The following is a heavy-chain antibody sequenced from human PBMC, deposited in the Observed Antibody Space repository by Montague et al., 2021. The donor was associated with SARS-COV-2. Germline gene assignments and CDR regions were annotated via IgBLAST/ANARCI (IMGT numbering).Heavy chain of an antibody. CDR2: IYYSGST. CDR1: GGSISSSNYY. CDR3: ARHALGYFSSTSCYVV. D-gene: IGHD2-2*01. V-gene: IGHV4-39*01. Sequence: SETLSLTCTVSGGSISSSNYYWGWMRQPPGMGLEWIGCIYYSGSTYYTPSLKIRVTISVATSKNQFSLKLSSVTAADTAVYYSARHALGYFSSTSCYVVWGQGTTVTVSS. J-gene: IGHJ6*02.